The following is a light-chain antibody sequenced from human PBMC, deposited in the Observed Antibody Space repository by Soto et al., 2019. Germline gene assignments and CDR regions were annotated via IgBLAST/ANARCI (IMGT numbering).Light chain of an antibody. Sequence: QSVLTQPASVSGSPGQSISISCTGPSSDVGDYISVSWFQQYPGKAPKLMIYEVSNRPSGVSNRFSGSKSANTASLTISGLQAEDEADYYCTSYTSSTTLYVFGTGTKVTVL. CDR2: EVS. J-gene: IGLJ1*01. CDR1: SSDVGDYIS. V-gene: IGLV2-14*01. CDR3: TSYTSSTTLYV.